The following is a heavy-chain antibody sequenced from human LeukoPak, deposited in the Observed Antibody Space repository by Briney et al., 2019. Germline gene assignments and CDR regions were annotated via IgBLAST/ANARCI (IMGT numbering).Heavy chain of an antibody. Sequence: GGSLRLSCAVSGFTVSSNYMNWVRQAPGKGLEWLSFIRSKDHGGTTEYAASVKGRFTISRDDSNSIAYLQMNSLIVEDTAVYFCTRDPHYYHGNPHDFWGQGTRVTVSS. V-gene: IGHV3-71*01. D-gene: IGHD4-23*01. CDR1: GFTVSSNY. J-gene: IGHJ4*02. CDR3: TRDPHYYHGNPHDF. CDR2: IRSKDHGGTT.